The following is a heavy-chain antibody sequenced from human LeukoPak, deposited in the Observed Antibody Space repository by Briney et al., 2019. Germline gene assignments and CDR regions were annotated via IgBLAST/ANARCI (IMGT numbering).Heavy chain of an antibody. CDR1: GFTFSSYS. CDR2: ISGSSTYI. CDR3: ARDPDRYYDSSGYYY. D-gene: IGHD3-22*01. Sequence: GGSLRLSCVASGFTFSSYSMNWVRQAPGKGLEWVSSISGSSTYIYYADSVKGRFTISRDNAQNSLYLQMNSLRTEDTAVYYCARDPDRYYDSSGYYYWGQGTQVTVSS. J-gene: IGHJ4*02. V-gene: IGHV3-21*06.